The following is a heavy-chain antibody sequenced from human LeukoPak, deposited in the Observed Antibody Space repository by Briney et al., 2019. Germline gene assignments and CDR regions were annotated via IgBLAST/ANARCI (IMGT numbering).Heavy chain of an antibody. CDR1: GFSFISYG. CDR3: AKGFLFQRHHLIHF. V-gene: IGHV3-30*18. Sequence: PGGSLRLSCVASGFSFISYGMVWVRQAPGKGLEWVAYISYNGGKTDYVDSVKGRFIISRDNYKDTLFLQMNSLRAEDTPVYFCAKGFLFQRHHLIHFWGQETMLTVSS. D-gene: IGHD2-21*01. CDR2: ISYNGGKT. J-gene: IGHJ3*01.